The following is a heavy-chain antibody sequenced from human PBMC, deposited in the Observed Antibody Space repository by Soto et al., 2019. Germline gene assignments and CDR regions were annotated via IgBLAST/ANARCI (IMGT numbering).Heavy chain of an antibody. CDR2: INQDGSGK. CDR1: GFTFSSYW. Sequence: VGSLRLSCAASGFTFSSYWMSWVRQAPGKGLEWVANINQDGSGKYYVDSVRGRFTFSRDNAKNSLYLQMNSLRVEDTAVYYCANLNYYDSSGYYYPFDYWGQGTLVTVSS. J-gene: IGHJ4*02. V-gene: IGHV3-7*01. D-gene: IGHD3-22*01. CDR3: ANLNYYDSSGYYYPFDY.